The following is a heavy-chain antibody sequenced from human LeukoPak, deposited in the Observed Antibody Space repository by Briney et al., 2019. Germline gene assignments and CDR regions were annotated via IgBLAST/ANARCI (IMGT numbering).Heavy chain of an antibody. D-gene: IGHD3-10*01. CDR1: GGSISSSNW. CDR2: IYHSGST. Sequence: PSETLSLTCAVSGGSISSSNWWSWVRQPPGKGLEWIGEIYHSGSTNYNPSLESRVTISVDTSKNQFSLKLSSVTAADTAVYYCARHFPVYYYGSGSYRGIQYYFDYWGQGTLVTVSS. V-gene: IGHV4-4*02. J-gene: IGHJ4*02. CDR3: ARHFPVYYYGSGSYRGIQYYFDY.